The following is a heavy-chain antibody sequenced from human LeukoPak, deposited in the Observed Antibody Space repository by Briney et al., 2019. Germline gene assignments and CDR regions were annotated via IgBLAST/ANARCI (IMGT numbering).Heavy chain of an antibody. CDR1: GYTFTSYG. V-gene: IGHV1-18*01. CDR3: ARDQSVRLLQTSSTYFKHVFAI. J-gene: IGHJ3*02. CDR2: ISAYNGNT. Sequence: RASVKVSCKASGYTFTSYGFSWVRQASGQGLEWMGWISAYNGNTNYVQKFQGRVTMTTDTSTSTAYMELRSLRSDDTAVYYCARDQSVRLLQTSSTYFKHVFAIWGQGSMVTVSS. D-gene: IGHD6-13*01.